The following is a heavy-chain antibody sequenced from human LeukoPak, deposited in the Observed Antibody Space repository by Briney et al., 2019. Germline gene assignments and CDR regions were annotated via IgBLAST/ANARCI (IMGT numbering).Heavy chain of an antibody. J-gene: IGHJ6*02. CDR2: INHSGST. Sequence: SETLSLTCAVYGGSFSGYYWSWNRQPPGKGLEWIGEINHSGSTNYNPSLKSRVTISVDTSKNQFSLKLSSVTAADTAVYYCARGRYYGSGSLLGMDVWGQGTTVTVSS. CDR3: ARGRYYGSGSLLGMDV. V-gene: IGHV4-34*01. CDR1: GGSFSGYY. D-gene: IGHD3-10*01.